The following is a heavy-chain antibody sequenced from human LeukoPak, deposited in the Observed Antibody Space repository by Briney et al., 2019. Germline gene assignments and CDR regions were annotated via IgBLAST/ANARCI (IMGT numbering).Heavy chain of an antibody. CDR3: ARQNDFRLDY. Sequence: PGGSLRLSCKGSGYTFSSYWIGWVRQMPGKGLEWMGIIYPGDSDTRYSPSLQGQATISVDTSIGTAYLQWSSLKASDTAIYYCARQNDFRLDYWGQGTLVTVSS. CDR1: GYTFSSYW. CDR2: IYPGDSDT. D-gene: IGHD3-3*01. V-gene: IGHV5-51*01. J-gene: IGHJ4*02.